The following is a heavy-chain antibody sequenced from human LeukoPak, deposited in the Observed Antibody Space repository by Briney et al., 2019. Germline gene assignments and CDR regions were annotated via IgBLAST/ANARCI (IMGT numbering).Heavy chain of an antibody. CDR1: GFTFSSYW. Sequence: PPGGSLRLSCAAPGFTFSSYWMPWVRHAPGKGLVWVSRINSDGSTINYADSVKGRFTISRDNAKNTLYLQMDSLRAEDTAVYYCTRETVVVATASLGYWGLGTLVTVSS. CDR2: INSDGSTI. V-gene: IGHV3-74*01. J-gene: IGHJ4*02. D-gene: IGHD2-2*01. CDR3: TRETVVVATASLGY.